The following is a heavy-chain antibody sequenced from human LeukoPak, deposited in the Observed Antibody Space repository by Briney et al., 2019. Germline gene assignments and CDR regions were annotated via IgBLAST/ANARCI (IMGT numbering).Heavy chain of an antibody. CDR2: IRNGGSNK. V-gene: IGHV3-30*02. CDR3: AKKGHDNSGLFDY. Sequence: QTGGSLRLSCAASGFPFSGYGMNWVRQAPGKGLEWVAFIRNGGSNKYYVDSVKDRFTISRDNSKNTLYLQMDSLRAEDTAVYYCAKKGHDNSGLFDYWGQGTLVTVSS. D-gene: IGHD5-12*01. CDR1: GFPFSGYG. J-gene: IGHJ4*02.